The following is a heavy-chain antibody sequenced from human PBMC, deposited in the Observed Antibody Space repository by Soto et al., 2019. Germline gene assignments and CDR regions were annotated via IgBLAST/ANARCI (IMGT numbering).Heavy chain of an antibody. CDR1: GGSFSGYY. J-gene: IGHJ6*03. V-gene: IGHV4-34*01. CDR3: ARGRGYSYGFEYYYYYMDV. D-gene: IGHD5-18*01. CDR2: INHCGST. Sequence: QVQLQQWGAGLLKPSETLSLTCAVYGGSFSGYYWSWIRQPPGKGLEWIGEINHCGSTNYNPSLKSRVTISVDTSKNQFSLKLSSVTAADTAVYYCARGRGYSYGFEYYYYYMDVWGKGTTVTVSS.